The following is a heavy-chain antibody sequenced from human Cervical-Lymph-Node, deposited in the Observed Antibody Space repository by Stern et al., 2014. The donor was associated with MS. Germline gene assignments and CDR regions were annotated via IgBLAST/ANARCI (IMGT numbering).Heavy chain of an antibody. J-gene: IGHJ6*02. CDR3: AREGYHDLDV. CDR2: IHYSGST. CDR1: GASITTSY. V-gene: IGHV4-59*01. Sequence: QVQLQESGPGLVKPSETLSLTCTVSGASITTSYCTWIRNPPGKGQEWIGYIHYSGSTSYNPSVKSRLTISVDTSKNQFSLKLNSVTAADTAVYYCAREGYHDLDVWGQGTTVTVSS.